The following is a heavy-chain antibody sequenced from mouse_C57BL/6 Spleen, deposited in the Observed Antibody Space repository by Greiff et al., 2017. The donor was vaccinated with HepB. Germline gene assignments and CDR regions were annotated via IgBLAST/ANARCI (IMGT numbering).Heavy chain of an antibody. CDR3: ARERDDGYYELGYFDV. D-gene: IGHD2-3*01. V-gene: IGHV1-85*01. J-gene: IGHJ1*03. CDR1: GYTFTSYD. CDR2: IYPRDGST. Sequence: VQLQQSGPELVKPGASVKLSCKASGYTFTSYDINWVKQRPGQGLEWIGWIYPRDGSTKYNEKFKGKATLTVDTSSSTAYMELHSLTTEDSAVYVCARERDDGYYELGYFDVWGTGTTVTVSS.